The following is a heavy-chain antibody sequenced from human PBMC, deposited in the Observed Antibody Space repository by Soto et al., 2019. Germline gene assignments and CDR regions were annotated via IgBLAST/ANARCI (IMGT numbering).Heavy chain of an antibody. D-gene: IGHD6-6*01. V-gene: IGHV6-1*01. J-gene: IGHJ6*03. CDR2: TYYRSKWYN. Sequence: SQTLSLTCAISGDSVSSNSAAWNWIRQSPSRGLEWLGRTYYRSKWYNDYAVSVKSRITINPDTSNNPFSLQLNSVTPENAAVYYCARGLSIAARGYYYYYMDVWGKGTTVTVSS. CDR1: GDSVSSNSAA. CDR3: ARGLSIAARGYYYYYMDV.